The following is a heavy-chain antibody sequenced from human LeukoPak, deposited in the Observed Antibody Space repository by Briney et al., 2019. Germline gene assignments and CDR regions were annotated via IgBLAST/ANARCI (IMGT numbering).Heavy chain of an antibody. CDR2: ISSSSSYI. D-gene: IGHD2-2*02. Sequence: GGPLSLSCAASGFSFSSYSMSWVRQAPGKGLEWISSISSSSSYIYYADSVKGRFTISRDNAKNSLYLQMNSLRAEDTAVYYCARAVPAAILTLVGGNWFDPWGQGTLVTVSS. CDR1: GFSFSSYS. CDR3: ARAVPAAILTLVGGNWFDP. V-gene: IGHV3-21*01. J-gene: IGHJ5*02.